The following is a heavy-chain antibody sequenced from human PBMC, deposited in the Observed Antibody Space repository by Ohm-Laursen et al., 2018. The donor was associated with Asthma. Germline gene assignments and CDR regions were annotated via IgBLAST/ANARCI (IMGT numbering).Heavy chain of an antibody. CDR1: GCRFTSYW. D-gene: IGHD2-2*01. CDR2: IYPSDSDT. V-gene: IGHV5-51*01. CDR3: ASSSSSRSDYTMDV. J-gene: IGHJ6*02. Sequence: GESLKISCKASGCRFTSYWIGWVRQMPGKGLEWMGIIYPSDSDTRYSPPFQGQVTISADKSISTAYLQWSSLKASDTAMFYCASSSSSRSDYTMDVWGQGTTVTVSS.